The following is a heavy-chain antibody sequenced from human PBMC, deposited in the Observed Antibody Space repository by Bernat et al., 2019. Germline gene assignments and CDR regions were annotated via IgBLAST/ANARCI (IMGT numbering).Heavy chain of an antibody. Sequence: QVQLVESGGGVVQPGRSLRLSCAASGFTFSSYGMHWVRQAPGKGLEWVAVISYDGSNKYYADSVKGRFTISRDNSKNTLYLQMNSLRAEDTAVYYCAKDFYYDIVTGYYITYYYYYGMDVWGQGTTVTVSS. D-gene: IGHD3-9*01. V-gene: IGHV3-30*18. CDR3: AKDFYYDIVTGYYITYYYYYGMDV. J-gene: IGHJ6*02. CDR2: ISYDGSNK. CDR1: GFTFSSYG.